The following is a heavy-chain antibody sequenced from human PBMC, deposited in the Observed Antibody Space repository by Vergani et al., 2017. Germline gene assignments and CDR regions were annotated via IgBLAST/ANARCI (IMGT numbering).Heavy chain of an antibody. V-gene: IGHV4-31*03. CDR3: ARVPLRIAAAGKPYYYYYYMDV. D-gene: IGHD6-13*01. J-gene: IGHJ6*03. CDR2: IYYSGST. Sequence: QVQLQESGPGLVKPSQTLSLTCTVSGGSISSGGYYWSWIRQHPGKGLEWIGYIYYSGSTYYNPSLKSRVTISVDTSKNQFSLKLSSVTAADTAVYYWARVPLRIAAAGKPYYYYYYMDVWGKGTTVTVSS. CDR1: GGSISSGGYY.